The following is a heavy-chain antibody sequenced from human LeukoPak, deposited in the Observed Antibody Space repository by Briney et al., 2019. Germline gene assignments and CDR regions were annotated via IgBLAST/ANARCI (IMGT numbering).Heavy chain of an antibody. V-gene: IGHV5-51*01. Sequence: GESLKISCKGSGYSLTSYWIGWVRQMPGKGLEWMGIIYPGDSDTTYSPSFQGQVTISADKSISTAYLQWSSLKASDTAMYYCARHITTSSTSSHFDSWGQGTLVTVSS. J-gene: IGHJ4*02. CDR1: GYSLTSYW. CDR3: ARHITTSSTSSHFDS. CDR2: IYPGDSDT. D-gene: IGHD6-6*01.